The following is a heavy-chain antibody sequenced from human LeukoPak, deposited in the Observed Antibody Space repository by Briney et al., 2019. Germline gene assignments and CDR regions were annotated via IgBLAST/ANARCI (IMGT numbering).Heavy chain of an antibody. V-gene: IGHV3-30*18. Sequence: PGRSLRLSCAASGFTFSSYGMHWVRQAPGKGLEWVAVISYDGSNKYYADSVKGRFTISRDNSKNTLYLQMNSLRAEDTAVYYCAKDLYGSSAPINGYFDYWGQGTLVTVSS. D-gene: IGHD3-22*01. J-gene: IGHJ4*02. CDR2: ISYDGSNK. CDR1: GFTFSSYG. CDR3: AKDLYGSSAPINGYFDY.